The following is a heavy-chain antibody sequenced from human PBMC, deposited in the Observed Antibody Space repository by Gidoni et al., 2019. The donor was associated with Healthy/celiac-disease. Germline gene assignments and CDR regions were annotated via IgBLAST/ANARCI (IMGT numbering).Heavy chain of an antibody. CDR1: GGSFSGSY. V-gene: IGHV4-34*01. D-gene: IGHD2-2*02. CDR2: INHSGST. Sequence: QVQLQQWGAGLLKPSETLSLTCAVYGGSFSGSYWSWIRQPPGKGLEWIGEINHSGSTNYNPSLKSRVTISVDTSKNQFSLKLSSVTAADTAVYYCARDRYCSSTSCYRRGGIWFDPWGQGTLVTVSS. CDR3: ARDRYCSSTSCYRRGGIWFDP. J-gene: IGHJ5*02.